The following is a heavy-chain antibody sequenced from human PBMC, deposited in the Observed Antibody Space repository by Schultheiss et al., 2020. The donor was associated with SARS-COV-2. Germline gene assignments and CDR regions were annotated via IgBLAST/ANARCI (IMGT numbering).Heavy chain of an antibody. Sequence: GGSLRLSCAASGFTFSSYEMNWVRQAPGKGLEWVSYISSSGSTIYYADSVKGRFTISRDNAKNSLYLQMNSLRAEDTAVYYCARDLADKQQLVRGGVFDYWGQGTLVTVSS. CDR3: ARDLADKQQLVRGGVFDY. V-gene: IGHV3-48*03. D-gene: IGHD6-13*01. CDR1: GFTFSSYE. J-gene: IGHJ4*02. CDR2: ISSSGSTI.